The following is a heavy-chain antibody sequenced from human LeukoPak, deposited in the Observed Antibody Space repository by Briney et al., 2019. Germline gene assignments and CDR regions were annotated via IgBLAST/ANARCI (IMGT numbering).Heavy chain of an antibody. J-gene: IGHJ4*02. D-gene: IGHD5-18*01. V-gene: IGHV4-59*08. Sequence: PSETLSLTCTVSGGSISSYYWSWIRQPPGKGLEWIGYIYYSGSTNYNPSLKSRVTISVDTSKNQFSLELSSVTAADTAVYYCARHYSPTAMVGFDYWGQGTLVTVSS. CDR2: IYYSGST. CDR3: ARHYSPTAMVGFDY. CDR1: GGSISSYY.